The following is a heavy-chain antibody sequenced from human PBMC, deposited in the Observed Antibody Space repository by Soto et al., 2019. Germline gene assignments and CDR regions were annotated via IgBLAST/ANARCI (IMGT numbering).Heavy chain of an antibody. D-gene: IGHD5-18*01. CDR1: GFTFSSYG. CDR3: ARARIQLWLNWFDP. V-gene: IGHV3-33*01. J-gene: IGHJ5*02. Sequence: GGSLRLSCAASGFTFSSYGMHWVRQAPGKGLEWVAVIWYDGSNKYYADSVKGRFTISRDNSKNTLYLQMNSLRAEDTAVYYCARARIQLWLNWFDPWGQGTLVTVSS. CDR2: IWYDGSNK.